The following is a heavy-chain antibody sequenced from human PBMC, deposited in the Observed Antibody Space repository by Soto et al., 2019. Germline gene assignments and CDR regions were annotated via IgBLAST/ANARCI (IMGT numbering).Heavy chain of an antibody. CDR1: GFSLNGNGVG. CDR2: IYWAGDL. Sequence: SGPTLVNPTQTLTLTCNFSGFSLNGNGVGVGWIRQPPGKALEWLALIYWAGDLRYSPALKSRLTITQDPSKDQVVLTMTNMDPTDSGTYYCADGYVQLLSTFHYFDSWGQGIRVTVSS. J-gene: IGHJ4*02. V-gene: IGHV2-5*02. CDR3: ADGYVQLLSTFHYFDS. D-gene: IGHD5-12*01.